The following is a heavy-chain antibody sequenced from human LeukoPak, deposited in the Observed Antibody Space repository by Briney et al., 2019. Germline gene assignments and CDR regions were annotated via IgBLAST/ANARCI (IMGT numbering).Heavy chain of an antibody. CDR3: ARGQGSGGSWAFDY. D-gene: IGHD1-26*01. CDR2: IYYSGSA. J-gene: IGHJ4*02. CDR1: GGSISTYY. Sequence: SETLSLTCTVSGGSISTYYWSWIRQPPGKGLEWIGYIYYSGSANYNPSLKSRVTMSVDTSKNQFSLKLSSVTAADTAVYYCARGQGSGGSWAFDYWGQGTLVTVSS. V-gene: IGHV4-59*08.